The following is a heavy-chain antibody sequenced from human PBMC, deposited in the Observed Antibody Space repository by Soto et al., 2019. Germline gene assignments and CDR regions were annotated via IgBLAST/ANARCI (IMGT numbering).Heavy chain of an antibody. J-gene: IGHJ6*02. Sequence: EVQLVQSGAEGKKPGESLRISCKGSGYSFTSYWISWVRQMPGKGLEWMGRIDPSDSYTNYSPSFQGHVTISADKSISTAYLQWSSLKASDTAMYYCARQAVAGTPSYYYYGMDVWGQGTTVTVSS. CDR3: ARQAVAGTPSYYYYGMDV. D-gene: IGHD6-19*01. CDR2: IDPSDSYT. V-gene: IGHV5-10-1*01. CDR1: GYSFTSYW.